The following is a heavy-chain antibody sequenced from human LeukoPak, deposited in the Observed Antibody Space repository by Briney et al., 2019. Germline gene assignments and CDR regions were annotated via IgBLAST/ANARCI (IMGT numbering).Heavy chain of an antibody. CDR2: IYYSGST. D-gene: IGHD5-18*01. Sequence: SETLSLTCTVSGGSISSYYWSWIRQPPGKGLEWIGYIYYSGSTNYNPSLKSRVTISVDTSKNQFSLKLSSVTAADTAVYSCARRGDTATEFDYWGQGTLVTVSS. CDR1: GGSISSYY. CDR3: ARRGDTATEFDY. V-gene: IGHV4-59*08. J-gene: IGHJ4*02.